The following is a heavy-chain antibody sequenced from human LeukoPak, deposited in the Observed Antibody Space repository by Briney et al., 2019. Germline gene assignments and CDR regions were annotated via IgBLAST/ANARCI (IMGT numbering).Heavy chain of an antibody. CDR2: LYDTGST. Sequence: SETLSLTCTVSGGSTSVYHWSWIRQPPGKGLEWIGYLYDTGSTNYNPSLKSRVTISVDTSKNQISLKLSSVTAADTAVYFCAKEGMGSEATTADGAFDIWGQGTTVTVSS. D-gene: IGHD1-26*01. CDR3: AKEGMGSEATTADGAFDI. V-gene: IGHV4-59*12. J-gene: IGHJ3*02. CDR1: GGSTSVYH.